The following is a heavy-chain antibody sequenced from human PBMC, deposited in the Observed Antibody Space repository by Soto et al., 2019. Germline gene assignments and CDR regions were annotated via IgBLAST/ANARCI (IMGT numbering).Heavy chain of an antibody. J-gene: IGHJ4*02. V-gene: IGHV3-74*01. D-gene: IGHD2-2*01. CDR3: ARDSGVIVVVPAALPHFDY. CDR1: GFTFSSYW. CDR2: INSDGSST. Sequence: EVQLVESGGGLVQPGGSLRLSCAASGFTFSSYWMHWVRQAPGKGLVLVSRINSDGSSTSYADSVKGRFTISRDNANNTLNLQMNSLRAEDTAVYYCARDSGVIVVVPAALPHFDYWGQGTLVTVSS.